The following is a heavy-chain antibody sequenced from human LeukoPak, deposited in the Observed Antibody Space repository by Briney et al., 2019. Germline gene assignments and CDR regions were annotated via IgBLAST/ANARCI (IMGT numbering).Heavy chain of an antibody. V-gene: IGHV3-30*02. D-gene: IGHD6-19*01. CDR1: EFTFSSYG. Sequence: GGSLRLSCAASEFTFSSYGMHWVRQAPDKGLEWVAYIRSDGSNKYYADSVKGRFTISRDNSKLYLQMNSLRAEDTAVYYCAKKGYSNGWRDSYYFDCWGQGTLVTVSS. J-gene: IGHJ4*02. CDR2: IRSDGSNK. CDR3: AKKGYSNGWRDSYYFDC.